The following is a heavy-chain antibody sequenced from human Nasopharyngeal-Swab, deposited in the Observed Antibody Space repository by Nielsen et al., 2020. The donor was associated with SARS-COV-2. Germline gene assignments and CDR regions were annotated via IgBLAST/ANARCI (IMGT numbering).Heavy chain of an antibody. CDR1: GFTFSSHG. CDR3: AKGPTVVLVSVAIRGWLDS. J-gene: IGHJ4*02. D-gene: IGHD2-2*01. V-gene: IGHV3-30*18. Sequence: GESLKTSCAASGFTFSSHGMHWVRQAPRKGLELVAVIAYDGSTEYSADSVKGRFTISRDNSKDTVFLEMNSLRDEDTAVYYCAKGPTVVLVSVAIRGWLDSWGQGTLVTVSS. CDR2: IAYDGSTE.